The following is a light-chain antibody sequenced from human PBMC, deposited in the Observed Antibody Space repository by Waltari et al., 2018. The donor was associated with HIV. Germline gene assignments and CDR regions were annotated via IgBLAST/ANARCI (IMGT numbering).Light chain of an antibody. V-gene: IGKV3-15*01. CDR3: QQYNNWPPLT. J-gene: IGKJ1*01. CDR1: QSIRIN. CDR2: DAS. Sequence: EIVMTQSPATLSVSLGERATLSYRASQSIRINLAWYQQKPGQAPRLLIYDASTRATGIPARFRGSGSGTEFTLTISSLQSEDFAVYYCQQYNNWPPLTFGQGTKVEIK.